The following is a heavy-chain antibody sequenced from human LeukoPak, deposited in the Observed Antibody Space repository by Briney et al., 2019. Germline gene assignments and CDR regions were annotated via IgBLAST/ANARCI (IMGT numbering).Heavy chain of an antibody. J-gene: IGHJ5*02. CDR1: GGSISSSNW. CDR2: IYHSGTT. V-gene: IGHV4-4*02. Sequence: SETLSLTCAVSGGSISSSNWWSWVRQPPGKGLEWIGEIYHSGTTNYNPSLKSRVTISVDTSKNQFSLKLSSVTAADTAVYYCARGRIMITFGGVIVHWFDPWGQGTLVTVSS. D-gene: IGHD3-16*02. CDR3: ARGRIMITFGGVIVHWFDP.